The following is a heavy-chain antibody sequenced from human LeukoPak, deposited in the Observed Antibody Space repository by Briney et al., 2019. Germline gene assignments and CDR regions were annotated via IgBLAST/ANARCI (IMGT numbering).Heavy chain of an antibody. J-gene: IGHJ5*02. CDR1: GFTFSSYA. Sequence: GGSLRLSCAASGFTFSSYAMSWVRQAPGKGLEWVSVIYSGGNTYYADSVKGRFTMSRDKSKNTIYLLMNSLRAEDTAVYYCARHDWFDPWGQGTLVTVSS. V-gene: IGHV3-66*04. CDR3: ARHDWFDP. CDR2: IYSGGNT.